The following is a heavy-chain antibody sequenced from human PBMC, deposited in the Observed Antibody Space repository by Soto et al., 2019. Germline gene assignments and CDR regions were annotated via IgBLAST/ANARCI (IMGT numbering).Heavy chain of an antibody. V-gene: IGHV1-69*13. CDR3: ARGTTAYSGSYFA. Sequence: SVKVSCKASGGTFSSYAISWARQAPGQGLEWMGGIIPIFGTANYAQKFQGRVTITADESTSTAYMELSSLRSEDTAVYYCARGTTAYSGSYFAWGQGTLVTVSS. CDR1: GGTFSSYA. J-gene: IGHJ5*02. D-gene: IGHD1-26*01. CDR2: IIPIFGTA.